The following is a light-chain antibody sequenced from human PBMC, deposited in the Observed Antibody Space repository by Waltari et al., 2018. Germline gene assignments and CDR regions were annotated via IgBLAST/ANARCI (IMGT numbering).Light chain of an antibody. Sequence: EIVLTQSPGTLSLSPGERATLSCRASQSISKYLACDQQKPDQAPRLLIYHASSRAAGIPDRFSGSGSGTDFSLTISRLEPEDFAVYYCQHYESLPVTFGQGTKVEIK. CDR1: QSISKY. CDR3: QHYESLPVT. CDR2: HAS. J-gene: IGKJ1*01. V-gene: IGKV3-20*01.